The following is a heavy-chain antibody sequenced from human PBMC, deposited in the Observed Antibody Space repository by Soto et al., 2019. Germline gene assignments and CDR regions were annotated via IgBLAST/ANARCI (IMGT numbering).Heavy chain of an antibody. Sequence: GASVKVSCKASGYTFTGYYMHWVRQAPGQGLEWMGWINPNSGGTNYAQKFQGRVTMTRDTSISTAYMELSRLRSDDTAVYYCARDFREWLLYAIYFDYWGQGTLVTVSS. CDR2: INPNSGGT. V-gene: IGHV1-2*02. CDR1: GYTFTGYY. CDR3: ARDFREWLLYAIYFDY. D-gene: IGHD3-3*01. J-gene: IGHJ4*02.